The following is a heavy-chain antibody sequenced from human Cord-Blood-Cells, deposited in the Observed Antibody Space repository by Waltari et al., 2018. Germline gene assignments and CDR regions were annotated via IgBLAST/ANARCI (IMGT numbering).Heavy chain of an antibody. J-gene: IGHJ4*02. CDR1: GGFFSGYY. CDR3: ARGRDY. CDR2: INHSGST. V-gene: IGHV4-34*01. Sequence: QVQLQQWGAGLLKPSETLSLSCAGYGGFFSGYYWSWIRQPPGKGLEWIGEINHSGSTNYNPSLKSRVTISVDTSKNQFSLKLSSVTAADTAVYYCARGRDYWGQGTLVTVSS.